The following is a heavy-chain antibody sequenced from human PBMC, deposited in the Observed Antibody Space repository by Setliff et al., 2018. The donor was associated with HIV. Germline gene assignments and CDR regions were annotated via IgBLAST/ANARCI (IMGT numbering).Heavy chain of an antibody. D-gene: IGHD6-19*01. J-gene: IGHJ4*02. CDR1: GYSFTTYF. CDR2: VDPEDGET. CDR3: GTVRIAVPDDFDF. Sequence: ASVKVSCKASGYSFTTYFMHWVRQAPGKGLEWMGRVDPEDGETIYAERFRGRISLTVDKSAGTAYMELNRLRSEDTAVYYCGTVRIAVPDDFDFWGQGTLVTVSS. V-gene: IGHV1-69-2*01.